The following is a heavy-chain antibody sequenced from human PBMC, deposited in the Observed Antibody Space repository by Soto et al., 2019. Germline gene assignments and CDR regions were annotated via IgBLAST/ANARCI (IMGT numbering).Heavy chain of an antibody. V-gene: IGHV4-39*07. CDR3: ARVGGYSYGYRYYYYGMDV. D-gene: IGHD5-18*01. CDR1: AGSISSGDYY. J-gene: IGHJ6*02. Sequence: SETLSLTCTVSAGSISSGDYYLRWIRQPPGKGLEWIGEINHSGSTNYNPSLKSRVTISVDTSKNQFSLKLSSVTAADTAVYYCARVGGYSYGYRYYYYGMDVWGQGTTVTVSS. CDR2: INHSGST.